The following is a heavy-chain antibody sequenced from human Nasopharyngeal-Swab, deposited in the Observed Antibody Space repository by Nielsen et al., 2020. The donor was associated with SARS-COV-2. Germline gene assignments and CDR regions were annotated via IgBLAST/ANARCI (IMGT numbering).Heavy chain of an antibody. V-gene: IGHV1-69*01. J-gene: IGHJ4*02. CDR2: IIPILGTA. Sequence: WARQAPGQGLEWMGGIIPILGTANYAQKFQGRVTITADEFTSTAYMELSSLRSEDTAVYYCARGGITIFGVVSNLDYWGQGTLVTVSS. CDR3: ARGGITIFGVVSNLDY. D-gene: IGHD3-3*01.